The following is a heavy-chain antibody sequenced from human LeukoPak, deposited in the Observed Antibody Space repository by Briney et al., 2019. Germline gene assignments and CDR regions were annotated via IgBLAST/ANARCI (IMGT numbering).Heavy chain of an antibody. CDR2: INYSGTT. Sequence: SETLSLTCTVSGGSISSSSYYWGWIRQPPGKGLEWIGTINYSGTTYHNPSPKSRFTISVYTSKNQFSLKLSSVTAADTAVYYCGRTRCRSTSCPFDYWGQGTLVAVSS. J-gene: IGHJ4*02. V-gene: IGHV4-39*07. D-gene: IGHD2-2*01. CDR1: GGSISSSSYY. CDR3: GRTRCRSTSCPFDY.